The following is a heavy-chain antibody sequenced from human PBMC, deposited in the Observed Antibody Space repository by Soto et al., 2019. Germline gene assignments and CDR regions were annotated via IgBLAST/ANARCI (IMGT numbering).Heavy chain of an antibody. CDR2: IYYSGST. Sequence: LSLTCTVSGGSISSYYWSWIRQPPGKGLEWIGYIYYSGSTNYNPSLKSRVTISVDTSKNQFSLKLSSVTAADTAVYYCARARRSYDFWSGYYFDYWGQGTLVTVSS. V-gene: IGHV4-59*01. D-gene: IGHD3-3*01. CDR3: ARARRSYDFWSGYYFDY. J-gene: IGHJ4*02. CDR1: GGSISSYY.